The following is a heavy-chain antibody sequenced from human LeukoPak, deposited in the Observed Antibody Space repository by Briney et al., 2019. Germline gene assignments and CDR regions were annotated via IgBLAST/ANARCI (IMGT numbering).Heavy chain of an antibody. D-gene: IGHD3-22*01. CDR2: ISGSGGGT. CDR3: AKRGVVIRVILVGFHREAYYFDS. V-gene: IGHV3-23*01. J-gene: IGHJ4*02. Sequence: GGSLRLSCAVSGITLSNYGMSWVRQAPGKGLEWVAGISGSGGGTNYADSVKGRFTISRDNPKNTLFLQMNSLRAEDTAVYFCAKRGVVIRVILVGFHREAYYFDSWGQGALVTVSS. CDR1: GITLSNYG.